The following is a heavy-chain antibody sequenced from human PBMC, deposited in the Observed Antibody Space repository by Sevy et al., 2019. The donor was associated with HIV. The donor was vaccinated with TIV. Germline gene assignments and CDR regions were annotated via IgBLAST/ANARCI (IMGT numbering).Heavy chain of an antibody. V-gene: IGHV3-30-3*01. Sequence: GGSLRLSCAASGFTFSSYAMHWVRQAPGKGLEWVAVISYDGSNKYYADSVKGRFTISRDNSKNTLYLQMNSLRAEDTAVYYCARGGWQLVYYGMDVWGQGTTVTVSS. J-gene: IGHJ6*02. CDR3: ARGGWQLVYYGMDV. CDR1: GFTFSSYA. D-gene: IGHD6-13*01. CDR2: ISYDGSNK.